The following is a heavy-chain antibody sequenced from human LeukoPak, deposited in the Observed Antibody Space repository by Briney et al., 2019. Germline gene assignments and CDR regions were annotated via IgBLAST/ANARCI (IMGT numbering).Heavy chain of an antibody. V-gene: IGHV3-53*01. CDR2: IYRGSST. D-gene: IGHD3-3*01. Sequence: GGSLRLSCASSGFTDSSNYMSGVRQAPGKGLEWVSVIYRGSSTYHADSANGPFTITSDNYKHTLYLKMNSLSAEDTAVYDCARYYTNTYGDWFNPWGQGTLVTVSS. CDR3: ARYYTNTYGDWFNP. CDR1: GFTDSSNY. J-gene: IGHJ5*02.